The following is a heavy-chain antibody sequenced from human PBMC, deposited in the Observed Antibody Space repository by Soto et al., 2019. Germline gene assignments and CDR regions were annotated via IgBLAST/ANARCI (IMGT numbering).Heavy chain of an antibody. J-gene: IGHJ5*02. V-gene: IGHV3-30*18. CDR2: ISYDGSNK. D-gene: IGHD4-4*01. CDR1: GFTFSSYG. CDR3: AKDRFDSNYVNWFDP. Sequence: GGSLRLSCAASGFTFSSYGMHWVRQAPGKGLEWVAVISYDGSNKYYADSVKGRFTISRDNSKNTLYLQMNSLRAEDTAVYYCAKDRFDSNYVNWFDPWGQGTLVTVSS.